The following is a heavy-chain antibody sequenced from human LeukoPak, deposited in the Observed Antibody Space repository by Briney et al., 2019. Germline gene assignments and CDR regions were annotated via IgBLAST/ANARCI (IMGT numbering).Heavy chain of an antibody. Sequence: GGSLRLSCAASGFTFSSYVMHWVRQAPGKGLEWVAFIRYDGSHKYYADSVKGRFTISRDNAKNSLYLQMNSLRAEDTAVYYCARVYQLLWGDFDYWGQGTLVTVSS. CDR2: IRYDGSHK. CDR3: ARVYQLLWGDFDY. D-gene: IGHD2-2*01. V-gene: IGHV3-30*02. J-gene: IGHJ4*02. CDR1: GFTFSSYV.